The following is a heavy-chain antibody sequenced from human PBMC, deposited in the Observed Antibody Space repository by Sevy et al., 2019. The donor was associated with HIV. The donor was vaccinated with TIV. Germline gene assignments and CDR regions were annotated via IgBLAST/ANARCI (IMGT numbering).Heavy chain of an antibody. Sequence: SETLPLTCAVSDGSIRSSNWWSWVRQSPGKGLEWIGEIYHSGTTNRNPSLKSRVTISIDKSKNLFSLKLSSVTAADTAVYYCARLTGGVDSGFQHWGQGTLVTVSS. D-gene: IGHD3-16*01. J-gene: IGHJ1*01. CDR1: DGSIRSSNW. V-gene: IGHV4-4*02. CDR3: ARLTGGVDSGFQH. CDR2: IYHSGTT.